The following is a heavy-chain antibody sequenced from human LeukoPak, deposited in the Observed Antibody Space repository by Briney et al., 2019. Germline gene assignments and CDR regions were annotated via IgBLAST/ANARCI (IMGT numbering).Heavy chain of an antibody. D-gene: IGHD6-13*01. Sequence: GASVKVSCKTSGDTFTSYGIIWVRQAPGQGLEWMGWISAYNGNRNYAQKLQGRVTMTTDTSTSTAYMELRSLRSDDTAVYYCARGGPGWDSSSWYNYWGQGTLVTVSS. CDR1: GDTFTSYG. V-gene: IGHV1-18*01. CDR2: ISAYNGNR. J-gene: IGHJ4*02. CDR3: ARGGPGWDSSSWYNY.